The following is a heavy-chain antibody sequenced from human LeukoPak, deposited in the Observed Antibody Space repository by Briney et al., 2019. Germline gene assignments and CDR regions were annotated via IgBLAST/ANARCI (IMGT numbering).Heavy chain of an antibody. D-gene: IGHD6-19*01. V-gene: IGHV3-9*01. Sequence: GGSLRLSCAASGFTFSSYEMNWVRQAPGKGLEWVSGISWNSDKIAYADSVKGRFTISRDNAKKSLYLQVNSLRGEDTALYYCAKDRAVAGTWGFDFWGQGTLVTVSS. CDR1: GFTFSSYE. CDR3: AKDRAVAGTWGFDF. CDR2: ISWNSDKI. J-gene: IGHJ4*02.